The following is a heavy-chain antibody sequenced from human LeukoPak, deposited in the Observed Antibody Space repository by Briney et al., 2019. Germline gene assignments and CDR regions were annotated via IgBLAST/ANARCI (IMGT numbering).Heavy chain of an antibody. CDR2: INDNGYST. CDR3: AREAHSSGWPLDY. V-gene: IGHV3-64*01. D-gene: IGHD6-19*01. J-gene: IGHJ4*02. Sequence: GGSLRLSCAASGFTFTTYATHWVRQAPGKGLEFVSAINDNGYSTFYANSVKGRFTVSRDNSKNTAYLQMGSLRAEDLAVYYCAREAHSSGWPLDYWGQGTLVSVSS. CDR1: GFTFTTYA.